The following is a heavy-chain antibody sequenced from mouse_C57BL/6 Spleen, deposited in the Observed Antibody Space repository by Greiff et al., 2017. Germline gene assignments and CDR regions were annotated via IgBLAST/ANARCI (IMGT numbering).Heavy chain of an antibody. CDR1: GYTFTDYY. CDR3: ARSGDGYFYWYFDV. V-gene: IGHV1-77*01. J-gene: IGHJ1*03. CDR2: INPSNGGT. Sequence: QVQLQQSGAELVKPGASVKISCKASGYTFTDYYINWVKQRPGQGLEWIGNINPSNGGTNYNEKFKSKATLTVDKSSSTAYMQLSSLTSEDSAVYYCARSGDGYFYWYFDVWGTGTTVTVSS. D-gene: IGHD2-3*01.